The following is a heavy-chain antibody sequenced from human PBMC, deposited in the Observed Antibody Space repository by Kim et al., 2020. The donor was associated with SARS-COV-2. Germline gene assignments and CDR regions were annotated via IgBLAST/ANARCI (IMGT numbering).Heavy chain of an antibody. Sequence: YHPTPKSRVTVSVDTSKNQFSLKLTSIPAADTAVYYCARLPNGIYSHFDFWGQGILVTVSS. V-gene: IGHV4-39*01. J-gene: IGHJ4*02. D-gene: IGHD1-26*01. CDR3: ARLPNGIYSHFDF.